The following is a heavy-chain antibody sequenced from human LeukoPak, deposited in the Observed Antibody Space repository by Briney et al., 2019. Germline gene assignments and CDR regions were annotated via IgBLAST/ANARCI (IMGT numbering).Heavy chain of an antibody. Sequence: ASVKVSCKASGYTFTSYAMHWVRQAPGQRLEWMGWINAGNGNTKYSQKFQGRVTITRDTSASTAYMELSSLRSEDTAVYYCARGPCCSSTSCYYYYFDYWGQGTLVTVSS. CDR3: ARGPCCSSTSCYYYYFDY. J-gene: IGHJ4*02. D-gene: IGHD2-2*01. V-gene: IGHV1-3*01. CDR1: GYTFTSYA. CDR2: INAGNGNT.